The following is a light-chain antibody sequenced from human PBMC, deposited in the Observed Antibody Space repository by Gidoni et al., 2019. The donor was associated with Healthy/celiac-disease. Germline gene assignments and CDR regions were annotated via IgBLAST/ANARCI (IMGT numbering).Light chain of an antibody. CDR2: GAS. J-gene: IGKJ2*01. Sequence: EIVMTQSPATLSVSPGERATLSCRASQSVSSNLAWYQQKPGQAPRLLIYGASTRATGIPARFSGSGSGTEFTLTISSLQSEDFAVYYCQQYNNWPPHTFXQGTKLEIK. CDR1: QSVSSN. CDR3: QQYNNWPPHT. V-gene: IGKV3D-15*01.